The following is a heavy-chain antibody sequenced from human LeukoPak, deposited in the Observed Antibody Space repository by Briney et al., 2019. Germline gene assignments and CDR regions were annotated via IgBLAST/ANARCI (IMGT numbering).Heavy chain of an antibody. J-gene: IGHJ1*01. V-gene: IGHV3-33*06. CDR3: AKDQDPRKRGQDEYCQY. Sequence: GGSLRLSCAASGFTFSSYGTHWVRQAPGKGLEWVAIIWYDGSYKYYADSVKGRFTISRDNSKNTVYLQMNSLRAEDTAVYYCAKDQDPRKRGQDEYCQYGGQGTLVTVSS. CDR2: IWYDGSYK. CDR1: GFTFSSYG.